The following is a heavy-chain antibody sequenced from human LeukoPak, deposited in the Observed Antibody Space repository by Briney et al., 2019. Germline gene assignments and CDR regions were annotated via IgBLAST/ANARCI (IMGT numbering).Heavy chain of an antibody. V-gene: IGHV3-66*01. CDR3: ASRDGPTVPEAYYYYYYGMDV. J-gene: IGHJ6*02. CDR1: GFTVSSNY. CDR2: IYSGGST. D-gene: IGHD5-24*01. Sequence: GGSLRLSCAASGFTVSSNYMSWVRQAPGKGLEWVSVIYSGGSTYYADSVKGRFTISRDNSKNTLYLQMNSLGAEDTAVYYCASRDGPTVPEAYYYYYYGMDVWGQGTTVTVSS.